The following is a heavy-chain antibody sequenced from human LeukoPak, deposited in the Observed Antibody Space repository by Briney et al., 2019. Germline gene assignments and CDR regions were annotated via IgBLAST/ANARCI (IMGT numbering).Heavy chain of an antibody. D-gene: IGHD2-2*02. Sequence: SETLSLTCAVYGGSFSGYYWSWIRQPPGKGLEWIGEINHSGSTNYNPSLKSRVTISVDTSKNQFSLKLSSVTAADTAVYYCARHRRGYCSSTSCYTTAFDIWGQGTMVTVSS. V-gene: IGHV4-34*01. CDR1: GGSFSGYY. CDR3: ARHRRGYCSSTSCYTTAFDI. J-gene: IGHJ3*02. CDR2: INHSGST.